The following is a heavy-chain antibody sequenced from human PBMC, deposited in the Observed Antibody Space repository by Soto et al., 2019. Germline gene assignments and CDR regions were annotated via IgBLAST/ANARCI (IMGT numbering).Heavy chain of an antibody. Sequence: ASVKVSCKASGYTFTSYAMHWVRQAPGQGLEWMGWINAGNGNTKYSQKFQGRVTITRDTSASTAYMELSSLRSEDTAVYYCARPYYYDSSGYYGGRIDPWGQGTLVTVSS. D-gene: IGHD3-22*01. CDR2: INAGNGNT. J-gene: IGHJ5*02. CDR3: ARPYYYDSSGYYGGRIDP. V-gene: IGHV1-3*01. CDR1: GYTFTSYA.